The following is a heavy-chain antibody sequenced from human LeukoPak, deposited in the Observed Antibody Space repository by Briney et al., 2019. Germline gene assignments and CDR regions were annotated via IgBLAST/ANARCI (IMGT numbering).Heavy chain of an antibody. Sequence: PGGSLRLSCAASGFTFSDYYMSWIRQAPGKGLEWVPYISSSSSYTNYADSVKGRFTISRDNAKNSLYLQMNSLRAEDTAVYYCAVLVAPANWFDPWGQGTLVTVSS. V-gene: IGHV3-11*06. D-gene: IGHD2-2*01. CDR2: ISSSSSYT. CDR3: AVLVAPANWFDP. J-gene: IGHJ5*02. CDR1: GFTFSDYY.